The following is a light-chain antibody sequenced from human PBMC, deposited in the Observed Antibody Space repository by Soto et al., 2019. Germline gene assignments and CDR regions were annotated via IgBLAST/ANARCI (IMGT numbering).Light chain of an antibody. CDR2: GAS. V-gene: IGKV3-20*01. CDR3: QQYRSSPYPMYT. CDR1: QSVSSSY. Sequence: EIVLTQSPGTLSLSPGERATLSCRASQSVSSSYLAWYQQKPGQAPRLLIYGASSRATGIPDRFSGSGSGTDFTLTISRLEPEDFAVYYCQQYRSSPYPMYTFGQGTKLEIK. J-gene: IGKJ2*01.